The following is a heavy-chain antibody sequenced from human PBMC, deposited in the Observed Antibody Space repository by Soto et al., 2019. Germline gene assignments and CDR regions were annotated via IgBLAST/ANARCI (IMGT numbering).Heavy chain of an antibody. V-gene: IGHV4-30-4*01. Sequence: SETLSLTCTVSGGSISSGDYYWSWIRQPPGKGLEWIGYIYYSGSTYYNPSLKSRVTISVDTSKNQFSLRLSSVTAADTAVYYCARSVDYYDSSGYYRYNWFDPWGQGTLVTVSS. CDR1: GGSISSGDYY. CDR2: IYYSGST. CDR3: ARSVDYYDSSGYYRYNWFDP. D-gene: IGHD3-22*01. J-gene: IGHJ5*02.